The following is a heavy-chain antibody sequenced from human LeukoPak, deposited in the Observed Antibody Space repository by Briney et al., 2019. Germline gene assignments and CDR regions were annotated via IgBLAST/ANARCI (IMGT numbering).Heavy chain of an antibody. CDR1: GFTFSSYT. V-gene: IGHV3-21*04. D-gene: IGHD6-13*01. CDR3: AKRSAAGTVGYFDY. Sequence: TGGSLRLSCAAYGFTFSSYTMNWVRQAPGKGLEWVSSISSGSDFRYYADSVKGRFTISRDDAKNSLYLQMHSLRAEDTALYYCAKRSAAGTVGYFDYWGQGTLVTVSS. CDR2: ISSGSDFR. J-gene: IGHJ4*02.